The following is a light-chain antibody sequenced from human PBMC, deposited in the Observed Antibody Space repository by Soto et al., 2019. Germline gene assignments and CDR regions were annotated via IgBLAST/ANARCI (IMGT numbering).Light chain of an antibody. J-gene: IGKJ4*01. CDR1: QGISSY. CDR3: QQYYSYSRLT. CDR2: AAS. Sequence: AIRMTQSPSSLSASTGDRVTITCRASQGISSYLAWYQQKPGKAPKLLIYAASTLQSGVPSRFSGSGSGTDFTLTISCLQSEDFATYYCQQYYSYSRLTFGGGTKVDIK. V-gene: IGKV1-8*01.